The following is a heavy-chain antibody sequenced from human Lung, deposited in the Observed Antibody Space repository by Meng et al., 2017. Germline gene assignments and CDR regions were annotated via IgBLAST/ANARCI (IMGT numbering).Heavy chain of an antibody. V-gene: IGHV4-34*01. D-gene: IGHD4-11*01. Sequence: SGAGLVQPSETLSLTCVVSGGSFSDYYWSWIRQPPGKGLEWIGEINHSGSTNYNPSLESRATISVDTSQNNLSLKLSSVTAADSAVYYCARGPTTMAHDFDYWGQGTLVTVSS. CDR1: GGSFSDYY. CDR2: INHSGST. J-gene: IGHJ4*02. CDR3: ARGPTTMAHDFDY.